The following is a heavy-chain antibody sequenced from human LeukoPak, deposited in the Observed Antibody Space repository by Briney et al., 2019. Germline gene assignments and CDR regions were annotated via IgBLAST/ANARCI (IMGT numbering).Heavy chain of an antibody. CDR3: AREPRDGYRTKAAFDI. J-gene: IGHJ3*02. D-gene: IGHD5-24*01. CDR2: IYYSGST. V-gene: IGHV4-31*03. Sequence: SETLSLTCTVSGGSISSGGYYWSWIRQHPGKGLEWIGYIYYSGSTYYNPSLKGRVTISVDTSKNQFSLKLSSVTAADTAVYYCAREPRDGYRTKAAFDIWGQGTMVTVSS. CDR1: GGSISSGGYY.